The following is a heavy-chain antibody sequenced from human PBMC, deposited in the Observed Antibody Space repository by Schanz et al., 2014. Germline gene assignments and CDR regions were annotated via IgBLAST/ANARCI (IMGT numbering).Heavy chain of an antibody. V-gene: IGHV3-7*02. D-gene: IGHD1-1*01. J-gene: IGHJ4*02. CDR1: GFTFSKYW. CDR3: ARAHGNNWYGKGLDY. Sequence: EVQLLDSGGGLVQPGGSLRLSCGGSGFTFSKYWMSWVRQAPGKGLEWVANIKQDGSEKYYADSVKGRFTISRDNSKNTLYLQMNSLRADDTAVYFCARAHGNNWYGKGLDYWGQGTQVTVSS. CDR2: IKQDGSEK.